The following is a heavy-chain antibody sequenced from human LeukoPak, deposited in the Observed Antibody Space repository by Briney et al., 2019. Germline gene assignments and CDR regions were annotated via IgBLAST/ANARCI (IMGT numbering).Heavy chain of an antibody. Sequence: GGSLRLSCAASEFNVSNNYMSWVRQAPGKGLEWVSVIYSGGSTYYADSVKGRFTISRHNSKNMLYLQMNSLRAEDTAVYYCARGVQSEPWGQGTLVTVSS. V-gene: IGHV3-53*04. CDR3: ARGVQSEP. CDR2: IYSGGST. CDR1: EFNVSNNY. J-gene: IGHJ5*02.